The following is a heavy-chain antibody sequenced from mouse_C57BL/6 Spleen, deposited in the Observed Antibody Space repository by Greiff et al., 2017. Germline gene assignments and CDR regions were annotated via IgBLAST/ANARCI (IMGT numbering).Heavy chain of an antibody. CDR3: VRHYDYRYAMDY. CDR1: GFSFNTYA. Sequence: GGGLVQPKGSLKLSCAASGFSFNTYAMNWVRQAPGKGLEWVARIRSKSNNYATYYADSVRDRFTISRDDSESMLYLQMNNLKTEDTAMYYCVRHYDYRYAMDYWGQGTSVTVSS. D-gene: IGHD2-4*01. J-gene: IGHJ4*01. CDR2: IRSKSNNYAT. V-gene: IGHV10-1*01.